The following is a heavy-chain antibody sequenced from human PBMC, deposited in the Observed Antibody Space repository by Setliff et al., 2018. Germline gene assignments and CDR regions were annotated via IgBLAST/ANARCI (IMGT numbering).Heavy chain of an antibody. CDR3: TTSPISSGWHSNFDYNMDV. J-gene: IGHJ6*02. CDR2: IKRITDSGTT. V-gene: IGHV3-15*01. D-gene: IGHD6-19*01. Sequence: PGGSLRLSCTASGFTFSNAWMSWVRQAPGKGLEWVGRIKRITDSGTTDHAAPVKGRFTVSRDDSISTLYLQMNSLKTEDTAVYYCTTSPISSGWHSNFDYNMDVWGQGTTVTGS. CDR1: GFTFSNAW.